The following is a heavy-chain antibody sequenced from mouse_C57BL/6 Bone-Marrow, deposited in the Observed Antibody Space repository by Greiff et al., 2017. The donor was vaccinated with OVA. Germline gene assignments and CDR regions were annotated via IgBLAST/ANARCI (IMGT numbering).Heavy chain of an antibody. J-gene: IGHJ3*01. D-gene: IGHD2-5*01. V-gene: IGHV5-15*01. CDR1: GFTFSDYG. CDR2: ISNLAYSI. CDR3: ARRDYSKDFTIAY. Sequence: EVKLMESGGGLVQPGGSLKLSCAASGFTFSDYGMAWVRQAPRKGPEWVAFISNLAYSIYYADTVTGRFTISRENAKNTLYLEMSSLRSEDTAMYYCARRDYSKDFTIAYWGQGTLVTVSA.